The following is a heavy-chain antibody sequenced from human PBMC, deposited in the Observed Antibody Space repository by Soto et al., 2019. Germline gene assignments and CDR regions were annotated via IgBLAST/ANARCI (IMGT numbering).Heavy chain of an antibody. CDR3: ARSRSITIFGVVTSNWFDP. V-gene: IGHV4-31*03. J-gene: IGHJ5*02. CDR1: GGSISSGGYY. CDR2: IYYSGST. Sequence: SETLSLTCTVPGGSISSGGYYWSWIRQHPGKGLEWIGYIYYSGSTYYNPSLKSRVTISVDTSKNQFSLKLSSVTAADTAVYYCARSRSITIFGVVTSNWFDPWGQGTLVTVSS. D-gene: IGHD3-3*01.